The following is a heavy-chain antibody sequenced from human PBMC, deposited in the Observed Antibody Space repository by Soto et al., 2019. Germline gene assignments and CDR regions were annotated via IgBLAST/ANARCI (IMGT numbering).Heavy chain of an antibody. J-gene: IGHJ4*02. V-gene: IGHV4-4*02. D-gene: IGHD1-1*01. CDR2: VHQSGST. CDR3: ATYYCARGKSRDAYNPLGY. Sequence: SVTLSLTYTVSGGSISSSNWWSWFLNSPLKGLEWIGEVHQSGSTNYSPSLKSRVTISVDKSNTQFSKNTLYFQMDNLRAEDTATYYCARGKSRDAYNPLGYWGPGNLVTVSS. CDR1: GGSISSSNW.